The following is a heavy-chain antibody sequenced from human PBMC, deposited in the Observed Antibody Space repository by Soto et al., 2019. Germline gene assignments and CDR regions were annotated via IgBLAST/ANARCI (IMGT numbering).Heavy chain of an antibody. CDR2: ISGSGGST. V-gene: IGHV3-23*01. CDR1: GFTFSSYA. CDR3: SNCSGLIEVAGSLDF. D-gene: IGHD6-19*01. Sequence: PGGSLRLSCAASGFTFSSYAMSWVRQAPGKGLEWVSAISGSGGSTYYADSVKGRFTISRDNSKNTLYLQMNSLRAEDTAVYYFSNCSGLIEVAGSLDFRARGSWDTVSS. J-gene: IGHJ4*01.